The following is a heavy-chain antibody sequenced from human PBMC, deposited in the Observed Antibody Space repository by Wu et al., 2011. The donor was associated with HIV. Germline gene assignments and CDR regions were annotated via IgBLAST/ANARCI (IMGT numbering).Heavy chain of an antibody. J-gene: IGHJ6*03. Sequence: QVHLVQSGAEVKTPGSSVKVSCKASGDSLTKYAFSWVRQAPGQGLEWMGGIIPNSGTTNYARKFQGRVTVSADRSTTTVHMELRSLRSEDTAVYYCARSGEAAEYYYYYMNVWGTGPRSP. CDR2: IIPNSGTT. D-gene: IGHD2-15*01. V-gene: IGHV1-69*14. CDR3: ARSGEAAEYYYYYMNV. CDR1: GDSLTKYA.